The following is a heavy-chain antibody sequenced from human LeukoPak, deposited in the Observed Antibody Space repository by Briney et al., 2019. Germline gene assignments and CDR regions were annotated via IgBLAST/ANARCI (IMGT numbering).Heavy chain of an antibody. V-gene: IGHV1-46*01. J-gene: IGHJ4*02. Sequence: EASVKVSCKASGYTFTAYYIQWVRQAPGQGLEWMGTIRPGDTRTTHAQKFQGRVTMTWDMSTTTGYMELSSLRSEDTAVYYCVREKSGGTYDYWGQGTLVTVSS. CDR3: VREKSGGTYDY. CDR2: IRPGDTRT. CDR1: GYTFTAYY. D-gene: IGHD3-16*01.